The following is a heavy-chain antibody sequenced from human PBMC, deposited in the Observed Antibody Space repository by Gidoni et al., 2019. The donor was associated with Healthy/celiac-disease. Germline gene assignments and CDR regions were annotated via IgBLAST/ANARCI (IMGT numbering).Heavy chain of an antibody. D-gene: IGHD3-10*01. V-gene: IGHV3-48*03. CDR1: GFTFSSYE. CDR3: ARVRWDYTYYYGSGSLDY. J-gene: IGHJ4*02. Sequence: EVQLVESGGGLVQPGGSLRLSCAASGFTFSSYEMNWVRQAPGKGLEWVSYISSSGSTIYYADSVKGRFTISRDNAKNSLYLQMNSLRAEDTAVYYCARVRWDYTYYYGSGSLDYWGQGTLVTVSS. CDR2: ISSSGSTI.